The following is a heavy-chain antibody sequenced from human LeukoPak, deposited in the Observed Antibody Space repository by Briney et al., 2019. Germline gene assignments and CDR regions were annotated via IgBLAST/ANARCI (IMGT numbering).Heavy chain of an antibody. CDR2: FDPEDGET. D-gene: IGHD4-17*01. CDR1: GYTLTELS. Sequence: ASVKVSCKVSGYTLTELSMHWVRQAPGKGLEWMGGFDPEDGETIYAQKFQGRVTMDEDTSTDTDYMELRSVRSEDSAVYDCARKGPYGDYLYWGQGTLVTVSS. J-gene: IGHJ4*02. CDR3: ARKGPYGDYLY. V-gene: IGHV1-24*01.